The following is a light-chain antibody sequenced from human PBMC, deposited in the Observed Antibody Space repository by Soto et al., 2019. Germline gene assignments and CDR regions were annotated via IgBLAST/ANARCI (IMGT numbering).Light chain of an antibody. CDR1: QGVSGY. CDR3: QQRSNWPGT. J-gene: IGKJ2*01. CDR2: DAS. V-gene: IGKV3-11*01. Sequence: EIVLTQSPATLSLSPGEKATFSCGAGQGVSGYLAGYQQKLGQAPRLLIYDASARPTGIPARFSGSGSGTDFTLTISSLEPEDFAVYSCQQRSNWPGTFGQGTKLEIK.